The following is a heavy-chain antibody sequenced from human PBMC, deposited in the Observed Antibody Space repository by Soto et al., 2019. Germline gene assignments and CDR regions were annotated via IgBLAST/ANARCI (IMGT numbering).Heavy chain of an antibody. CDR1: GGTFSSYA. CDR3: ARVADIVVVTAYYYGMDV. J-gene: IGHJ6*02. CDR2: IIPIFGTA. Sequence: QVQLVQSGAEVKKPGSSVKVSCKASGGTFSSYAISWVRQAPGQGLEWMGGIIPIFGTANYAQKFQGRVTITADKSTSTAYMELSSLRSEDTAVYDCARVADIVVVTAYYYGMDVWGQGTTVTVSS. V-gene: IGHV1-69*06. D-gene: IGHD2-21*02.